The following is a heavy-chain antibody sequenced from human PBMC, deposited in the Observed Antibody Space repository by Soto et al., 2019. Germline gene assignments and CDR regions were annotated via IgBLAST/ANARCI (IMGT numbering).Heavy chain of an antibody. V-gene: IGHV4-34*01. CDR2: INHSGST. D-gene: IGHD2-2*01. Sequence: SETLSLTCAVYGGSFSGYYWSWIRQPPGKGLEWIGEINHSGSTNYNPSLKSRVTISVDTSKNQFSLKLSSVTAADTAVYYCARGRRKYCSSTSCYVFDYWGQGTLVTVSS. CDR3: ARGRRKYCSSTSCYVFDY. J-gene: IGHJ4*02. CDR1: GGSFSGYY.